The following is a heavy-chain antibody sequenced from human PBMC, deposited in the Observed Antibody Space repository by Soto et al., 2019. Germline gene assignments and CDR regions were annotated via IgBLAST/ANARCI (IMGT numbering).Heavy chain of an antibody. CDR2: INSDGSTT. J-gene: IGHJ4*02. Sequence: EVQLVESGGGLVQPGGSLRLSCAASGFIFSNYWMHWVRQAPGKGLVWVSRINSDGSTTSYADSVKGRFTISRDNAKNKLYLQMNSLRAEDTAVYYCARVDYGAYSFDYWGQGTLVTVSS. CDR1: GFIFSNYW. V-gene: IGHV3-74*01. D-gene: IGHD4-17*01. CDR3: ARVDYGAYSFDY.